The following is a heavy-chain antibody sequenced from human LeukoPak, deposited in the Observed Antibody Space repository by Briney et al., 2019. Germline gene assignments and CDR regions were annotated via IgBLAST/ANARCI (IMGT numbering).Heavy chain of an antibody. Sequence: PGGSLRLSCAASGFTFSNAWMSWVRQAPGKGLEWVGRIKSKSDGGTTDYATPVNGRFTISRDDSINMVYLQMNSLKTEDTGVYFCVSGDDSWGQGTLVTVSS. CDR2: IKSKSDGGTT. J-gene: IGHJ4*02. CDR1: GFTFSNAW. V-gene: IGHV3-15*01. CDR3: VSGDDS.